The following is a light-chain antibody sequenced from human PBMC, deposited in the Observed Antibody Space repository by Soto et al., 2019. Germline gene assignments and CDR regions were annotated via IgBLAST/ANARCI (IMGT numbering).Light chain of an antibody. CDR1: QSVSSD. CDR2: GAS. J-gene: IGKJ2*01. CDR3: QQYNNWPPYT. Sequence: IVMTQSPATLSVSPGDRVTLSCRASQSVSSDLAWYQQRPGQAPRLLIYGASTRATGIPARFSGTGSGTEFTLTISSLQSEDFTIHYCQQYNNWPPYTFGQGTKLEI. V-gene: IGKV3-15*01.